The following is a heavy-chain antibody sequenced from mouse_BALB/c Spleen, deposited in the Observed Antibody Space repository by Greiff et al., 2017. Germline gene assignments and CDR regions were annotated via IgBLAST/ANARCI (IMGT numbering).Heavy chain of an antibody. V-gene: IGHV1-7*01. CDR3: ADYDYDGLYAMDY. D-gene: IGHD2-4*01. CDR1: GYTFTSYW. J-gene: IGHJ4*01. CDR2: INPSTGYT. Sequence: QVHVKQSGAELAKPGASVKMSCKASGYTFTSYWMHWVKQRPGQGLEWIGYINPSTGYTEYNQKFKDKATLTADKSSSTAYMQLSSLTSEDSAVYYCADYDYDGLYAMDYWGQGTSVTVSS.